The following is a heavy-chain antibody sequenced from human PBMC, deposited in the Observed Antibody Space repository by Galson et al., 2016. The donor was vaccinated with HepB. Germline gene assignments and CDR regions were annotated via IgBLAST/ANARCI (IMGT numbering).Heavy chain of an antibody. CDR1: GASINSLNW. Sequence: ETLSLTCAVSGASINSLNWWSWVRQPPGKGLEWIGEITHSGTTNYSPSLKSRLTISGDTSKNQFSLNLRSVTAADTAVYYCVRSRYSGYDSGPPHDWGQGTLVSVSS. CDR3: VRSRYSGYDSGPPHD. D-gene: IGHD5-12*01. J-gene: IGHJ4*02. V-gene: IGHV4-4*02. CDR2: ITHSGTT.